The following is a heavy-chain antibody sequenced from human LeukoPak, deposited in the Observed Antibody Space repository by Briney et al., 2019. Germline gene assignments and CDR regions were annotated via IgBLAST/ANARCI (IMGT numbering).Heavy chain of an antibody. CDR3: ASQLGGTTFH. V-gene: IGHV4-59*01. CDR2: VYYNGIT. D-gene: IGHD1-1*01. CDR1: GVSISSYF. Sequence: SETLSLTCTVSGVSISSYFWSWIRQPPGKGLEWIGYVYYNGITNYNPSLKSRVSISLDTSKNQFSLNLNSVTAADTVVYYCASQLGGTTFHWGQGTLVTVSS. J-gene: IGHJ4*02.